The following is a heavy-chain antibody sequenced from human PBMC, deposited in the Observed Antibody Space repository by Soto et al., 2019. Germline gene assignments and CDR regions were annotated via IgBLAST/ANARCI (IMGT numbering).Heavy chain of an antibody. CDR2: INPNSGGT. Sequence: QVQLVQSGAEVKKPGASVKVSCKASGYTFTGYYMHWVRQAPGQGLEWMGWINPNSGGTNYAQKFQGRVTMTRDTSISTAYMELSRLRSDDTAVYYCARDRRVTYGSGSSQRFDPWGQGTLVTVSS. D-gene: IGHD3-10*01. J-gene: IGHJ5*02. CDR3: ARDRRVTYGSGSSQRFDP. V-gene: IGHV1-2*02. CDR1: GYTFTGYY.